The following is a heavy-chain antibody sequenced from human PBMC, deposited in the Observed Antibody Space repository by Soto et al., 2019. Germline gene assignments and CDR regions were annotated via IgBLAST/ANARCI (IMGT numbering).Heavy chain of an antibody. CDR3: ARGRPRQSSSWYFYYYYGMDV. V-gene: IGHV1-8*01. Sequence: ASLDLSFKTSGYTLTGYDINCGSMENGQGLDWMGWMNPNSGNTGYSQKFQGRVTMTRNTSISASYMELSSLRSEDTAVYYCARGRPRQSSSWYFYYYYGMDVCGQGTTVNGSS. CDR2: MNPNSGNT. D-gene: IGHD6-13*01. CDR1: GYTLTGYD. J-gene: IGHJ6*02.